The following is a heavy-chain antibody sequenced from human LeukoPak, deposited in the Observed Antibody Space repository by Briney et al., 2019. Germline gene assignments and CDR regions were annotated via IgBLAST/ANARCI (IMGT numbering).Heavy chain of an antibody. J-gene: IGHJ4*02. CDR1: GFTFSTYT. CDR2: ISSSSSNI. Sequence: PGGSLRLSCAASGFTFSTYTMNWVRQAPGKGLEWVSYISSSSSNIFYADSVEGRFTISRDNAKNSLYLQMNSLRAEDTAVYYCARDDTVTSHFDYWGQGTLVTVSS. CDR3: ARDDTVTSHFDY. D-gene: IGHD4-11*01. V-gene: IGHV3-48*01.